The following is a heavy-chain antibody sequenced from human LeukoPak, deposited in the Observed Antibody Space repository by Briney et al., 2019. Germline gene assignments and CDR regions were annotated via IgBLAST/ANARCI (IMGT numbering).Heavy chain of an antibody. CDR2: IYYSGST. CDR1: GGSISSYY. Sequence: SETLSLTCTVSGGSISSYYWSWIRQPPGKGLEWIGFIYYSGSTNYNPSLKSRVTISVDTSKNQFSLKLSSVTAADTAVYYCARDVVTMVRGVTFYYGMDVWGQGTTVTVSS. CDR3: ARDVVTMVRGVTFYYGMDV. V-gene: IGHV4-59*01. D-gene: IGHD3-10*01. J-gene: IGHJ6*02.